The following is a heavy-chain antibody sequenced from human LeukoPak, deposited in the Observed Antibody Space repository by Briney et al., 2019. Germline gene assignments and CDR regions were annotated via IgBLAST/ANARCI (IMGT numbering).Heavy chain of an antibody. Sequence: HPGGSLRLSCAASGFIFSGYEMNWVRQAPGKGLEWVGYISSSGSRTYYADSVKGRFTISRDNAKNSLYLQMNSLRADDTAVYYCARERGHITVTSPFDQWGQGTLVTVSS. V-gene: IGHV3-48*03. CDR1: GFIFSGYE. D-gene: IGHD4-17*01. CDR2: ISSSGSRT. CDR3: ARERGHITVTSPFDQ. J-gene: IGHJ4*02.